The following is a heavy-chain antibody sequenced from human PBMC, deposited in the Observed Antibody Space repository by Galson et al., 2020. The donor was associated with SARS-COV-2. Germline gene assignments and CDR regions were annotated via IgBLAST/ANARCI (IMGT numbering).Heavy chain of an antibody. V-gene: IGHV4-39*01. D-gene: IGHD5-18*01. CDR3: AVQLWLRGGFDY. J-gene: IGHJ4*02. CDR2: IYYSGRT. CDR1: GGSISSSSHY. Sequence: SETLSLTCTVSGGSISSSSHYWGWIRQPPGKGLEWIGSIYYSGRTYYNPSLKSRVTISVDTSKNQFSLKLSSVTAADTAVYYCAVQLWLRGGFDYWGQGTLVTVSS.